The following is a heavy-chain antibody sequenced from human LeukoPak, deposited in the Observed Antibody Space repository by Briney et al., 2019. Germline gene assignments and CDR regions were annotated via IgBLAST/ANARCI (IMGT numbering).Heavy chain of an antibody. CDR2: INTSGST. CDR3: ARQIWAPFPAVVYYMDV. Sequence: SETLTLTCTASGFTFSSYYWSWIRQAPGKGLEWIGYINTSGSTNSNPYPTSRITIFVDTTNNHFSLHHIPVTTPDTAVYYCARQIWAPFPAVVYYMDVWGKGTTVTVSS. V-gene: IGHV4-4*08. CDR1: GFTFSSYY. J-gene: IGHJ6*03. D-gene: IGHD5-18*01.